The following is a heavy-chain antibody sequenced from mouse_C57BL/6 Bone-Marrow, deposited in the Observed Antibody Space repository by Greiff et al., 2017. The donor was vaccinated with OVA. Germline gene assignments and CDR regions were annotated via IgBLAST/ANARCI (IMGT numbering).Heavy chain of an antibody. Sequence: QVQLQQSGAELVRPGASVTLSCKASGYTFTDYEMHWVKQTPVHGLEWIGAIDPETGGTAYNQKFKGKAILTADKSSSTAYMELRSLTSEDSAVYYCTRGLTGRGYFDYWGQGTTLTVSS. V-gene: IGHV1-15*01. D-gene: IGHD4-1*01. CDR1: GYTFTDYE. CDR2: IDPETGGT. J-gene: IGHJ2*01. CDR3: TRGLTGRGYFDY.